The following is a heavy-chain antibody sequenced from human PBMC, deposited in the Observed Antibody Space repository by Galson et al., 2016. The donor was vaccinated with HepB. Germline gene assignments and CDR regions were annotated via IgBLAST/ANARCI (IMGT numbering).Heavy chain of an antibody. Sequence: SETLSLTCAVSGASISSYHWSWIRQPPGKGLEWIGFVSYSESPNYNPSLKSRVTISVDTSKNQFSLRLRSVTDADTAVYYCARSTSQSYFYYYGMDVWGQGTTVTVSS. CDR2: VSYSESP. V-gene: IGHV4-59*01. J-gene: IGHJ6*01. CDR3: ARSTSQSYFYYYGMDV. D-gene: IGHD2-2*01. CDR1: GASISSYH.